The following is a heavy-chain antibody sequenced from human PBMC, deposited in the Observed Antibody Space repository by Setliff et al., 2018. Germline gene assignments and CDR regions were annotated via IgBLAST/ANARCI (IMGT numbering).Heavy chain of an antibody. CDR1: GGSISSGNYY. CDR3: ARQVVIDYYYYMDV. Sequence: PSETLSLTCTVSGGSISSGNYYWSWIRQPAGKAPEWIGHIFSKGSTNNNPSLKSRVTISVDTSKNQFSLKLSSVTAADTAVYYCARQVVIDYYYYMDVWGKGTTVTVSS. CDR2: IFSKGST. J-gene: IGHJ6*03. V-gene: IGHV4-61*09. D-gene: IGHD3-22*01.